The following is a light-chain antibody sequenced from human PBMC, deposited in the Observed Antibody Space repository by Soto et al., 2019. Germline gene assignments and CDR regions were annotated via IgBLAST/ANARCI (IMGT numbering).Light chain of an antibody. J-gene: IGKJ4*01. CDR3: LQDNSYPLT. V-gene: IGKV1-6*01. CDR1: ESASKW. CDR2: ATS. Sequence: IQMTQSPSALSASVGDRVTITCRASESASKWVAWYQQKPGKAPNLLIYATSSLQGGVPSRFSGSGSGTDFTLTISSLQPEDFATYYCLQDNSYPLTFGGGTKVDIK.